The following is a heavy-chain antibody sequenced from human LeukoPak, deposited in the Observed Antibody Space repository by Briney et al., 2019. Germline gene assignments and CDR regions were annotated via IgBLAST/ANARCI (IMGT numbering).Heavy chain of an antibody. J-gene: IGHJ6*02. CDR3: AGYCSSTSCYAHYYGMDV. V-gene: IGHV3-33*01. CDR1: GFTFSSYG. CDR2: IWYDGSNK. Sequence: PEGSLRLSCAASGFTFSSYGMHWVRQAPGKGLEWVAVIWYDGSNKYYADSVKGRFTISRDNSKNTLYLQMNSLRAEDTAVYYCAGYCSSTSCYAHYYGMDVWGQGTTVTVSS. D-gene: IGHD2-2*01.